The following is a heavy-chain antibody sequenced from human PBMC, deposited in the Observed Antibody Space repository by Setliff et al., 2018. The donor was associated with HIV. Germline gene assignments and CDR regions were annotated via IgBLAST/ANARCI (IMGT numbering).Heavy chain of an antibody. V-gene: IGHV4-30-2*01. J-gene: IGHJ3*02. Sequence: SETLSLTCAVSGGSMRSSGYSWTWIRQAPGKGLEWVGYIYYNGNAYYNPSLKSRVTISVDRSKNQFSLKLSSVTAADTAVYYCARAPTGVTNAFDIWGQGTMVTVSS. CDR2: IYYNGNA. CDR3: ARAPTGVTNAFDI. CDR1: GGSMRSSGYS. D-gene: IGHD2-8*02.